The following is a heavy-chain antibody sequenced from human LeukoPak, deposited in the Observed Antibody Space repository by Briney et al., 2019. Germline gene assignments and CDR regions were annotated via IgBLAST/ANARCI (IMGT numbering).Heavy chain of an antibody. CDR1: GFTFSSYS. CDR2: ISISSSTI. J-gene: IGHJ4*02. V-gene: IGHV3-48*02. D-gene: IGHD2-21*02. CDR3: ARAVTVVTRGGLVFDY. Sequence: PGGSLRLSCAASGFTFSSYSMNWVRQAPGQGLEWVSYISISSSTIYYADSVKGRFTISRDNAKNSLFLQMNSLRDEDTSVYYCARAVTVVTRGGLVFDYWGQGTLVTVSS.